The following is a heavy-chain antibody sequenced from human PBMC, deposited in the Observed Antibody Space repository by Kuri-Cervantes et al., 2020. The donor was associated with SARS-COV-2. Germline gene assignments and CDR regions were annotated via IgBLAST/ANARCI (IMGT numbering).Heavy chain of an antibody. V-gene: IGHV3-30*03. Sequence: GESLKISCAASGFTFSHFALFWVRQAPGKGLEWVAVISYDGNNKYYSDSVMGRFTISRDDSTNTVYLQMNSLRAEDTAVYYCASSGSPYYYYGMDVWGQGTTVTDSS. D-gene: IGHD1-26*01. CDR3: ASSGSPYYYYGMDV. J-gene: IGHJ6*02. CDR2: ISYDGNNK. CDR1: GFTFSHFA.